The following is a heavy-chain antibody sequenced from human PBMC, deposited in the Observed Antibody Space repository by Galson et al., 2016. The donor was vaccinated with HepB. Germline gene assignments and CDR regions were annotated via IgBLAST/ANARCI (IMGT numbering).Heavy chain of an antibody. Sequence: SETLSLTCAVYGGSFSGYYWSWIRQPPGKGLEWIGEINHSGSTNYNPSLKSRVTISVDTSKNQFSLKLSSVTAAATAVYYCARHRSIAARGRIDPWGQGTRVTVSS. CDR1: GGSFSGYY. J-gene: IGHJ5*02. D-gene: IGHD6-6*01. V-gene: IGHV4-34*01. CDR2: INHSGST. CDR3: ARHRSIAARGRIDP.